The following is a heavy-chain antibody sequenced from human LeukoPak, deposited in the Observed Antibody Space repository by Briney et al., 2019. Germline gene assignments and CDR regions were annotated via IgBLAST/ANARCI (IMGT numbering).Heavy chain of an antibody. V-gene: IGHV3-7*01. Sequence: PGGPLRLSCAASGFTFSTYWMSWVRQAPGKGLEWVANIKKVGSEKKYVDSVKGRFTISRDNAKNSLYLQMNSLRAEDTAVYYCAREGGSGWYSGWFDPWGQGTLVTVPS. CDR2: IKKVGSEK. D-gene: IGHD6-19*01. J-gene: IGHJ5*02. CDR1: GFTFSTYW. CDR3: AREGGSGWYSGWFDP.